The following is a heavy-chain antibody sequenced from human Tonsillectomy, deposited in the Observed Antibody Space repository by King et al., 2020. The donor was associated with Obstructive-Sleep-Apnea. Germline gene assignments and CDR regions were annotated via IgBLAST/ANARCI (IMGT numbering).Heavy chain of an antibody. CDR2: IYTSGYT. CDR3: AEQSSGYYYYAMDV. CDR1: GFTVSSNY. J-gene: IGHJ6*02. Sequence: VQLQESGGGLVQPGGSLRLSCAASGFTVSSNYMSWVRQAPGKGLEWVSIIYTSGYTYYPDSVKGRFSIPRDSSKNTLYLQMNTLRAEDTAVYYCAEQSSGYYYYAMDVWGQGTTVTVSS. D-gene: IGHD3-22*01. V-gene: IGHV3-66*04.